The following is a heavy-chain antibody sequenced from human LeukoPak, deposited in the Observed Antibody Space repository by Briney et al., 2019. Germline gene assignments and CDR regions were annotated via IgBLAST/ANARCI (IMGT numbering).Heavy chain of an antibody. CDR1: GYTSTGYY. Sequence: ASVKVSCKASGYTSTGYYMHWVRQAPGQGLEWMGWINPNSGGTNYAQKFQGRVTMTRDTSISTAHMELSRLRSDDTAVYYCACLGSSGYYYFDYWGQGTLVTVSS. J-gene: IGHJ4*02. D-gene: IGHD3-22*01. CDR2: INPNSGGT. V-gene: IGHV1-2*02. CDR3: ACLGSSGYYYFDY.